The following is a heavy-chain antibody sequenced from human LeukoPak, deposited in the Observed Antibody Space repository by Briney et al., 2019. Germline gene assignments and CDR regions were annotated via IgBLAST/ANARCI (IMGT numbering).Heavy chain of an antibody. D-gene: IGHD2-21*02. CDR1: GFTLSIYS. CDR3: ARGCGGDCYPPDY. V-gene: IGHV3-21*01. Sequence: GRCLRLSYAASGFTLSIYSINCVRQAAGNGLGCLSSISSSSSYIYYADSVKGRFTISRDNAKNSLYLQMNSLRAEDTAVYYCARGCGGDCYPPDYWGQGTLVTVSS. J-gene: IGHJ4*02. CDR2: ISSSSSYI.